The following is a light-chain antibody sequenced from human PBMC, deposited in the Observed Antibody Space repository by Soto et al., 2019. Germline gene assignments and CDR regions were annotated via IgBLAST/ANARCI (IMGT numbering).Light chain of an antibody. CDR2: GAS. Sequence: EIVFTQSPGTLSLSPGERATLSCRASQTVTRHYLAWHQQKPGQTKRLLVYGASSRATGIPDRFSGIGSGTEFTLTISRLEPEEFAVYYCQQHGSSPITFGQGTRLEIK. J-gene: IGKJ5*01. V-gene: IGKV3-20*01. CDR1: QTVTRHY. CDR3: QQHGSSPIT.